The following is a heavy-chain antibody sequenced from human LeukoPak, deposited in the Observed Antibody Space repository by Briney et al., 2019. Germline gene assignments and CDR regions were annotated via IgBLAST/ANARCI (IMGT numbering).Heavy chain of an antibody. V-gene: IGHV1-18*01. CDR3: ARIGIVVVPAAMRSLDYGMDV. J-gene: IGHJ6*02. CDR1: GYTFTSYG. D-gene: IGHD2-2*01. CDR2: ISAYNGNT. Sequence: ASVKVSCKASGYTFTSYGISWVRQAPGQGLEWMGWISAYNGNTNYAQKLRGRVTMTTDTSTSTAYMERRSLRSDDTAVYYCARIGIVVVPAAMRSLDYGMDVWGQGTTVTVSS.